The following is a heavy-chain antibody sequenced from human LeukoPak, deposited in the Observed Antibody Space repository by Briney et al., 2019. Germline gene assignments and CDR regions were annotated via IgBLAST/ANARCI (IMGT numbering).Heavy chain of an antibody. J-gene: IGHJ4*02. CDR1: GFTVSSNY. Sequence: GGSLRLSCAASGFTVSSNYMSWVRQAPGKGLEWVSVIYSGGSTYYADSVKGRFTISRDNSKNTLYLQMNSLRAEDTAVYYCARGSSSWSLYYFDYWGQGTLVTVSS. CDR3: ARGSSSWSLYYFDY. D-gene: IGHD6-13*01. CDR2: IYSGGST. V-gene: IGHV3-66*01.